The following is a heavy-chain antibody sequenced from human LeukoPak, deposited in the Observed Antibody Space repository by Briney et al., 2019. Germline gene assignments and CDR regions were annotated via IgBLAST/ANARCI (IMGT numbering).Heavy chain of an antibody. Sequence: SETLSLTCAVSGYSIGSGYYWSWIRQPPGKGLEWIGYIYYSGSTIYNPSLKSRVTISVDTSKNQFSLKLSSVTAADTAIYYCARQSRGAAAACDYWGQGTLVTVSS. CDR3: ARQSRGAAAACDY. D-gene: IGHD6-13*01. CDR1: GYSIGSGYY. CDR2: IYYSGST. V-gene: IGHV4-61*01. J-gene: IGHJ4*02.